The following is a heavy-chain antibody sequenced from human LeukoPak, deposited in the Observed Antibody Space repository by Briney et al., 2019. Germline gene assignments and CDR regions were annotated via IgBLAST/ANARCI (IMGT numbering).Heavy chain of an antibody. V-gene: IGHV4-59*01. J-gene: IGHJ4*02. CDR1: DGSITSYY. CDR2: IYHTGST. CDR3: ASAGASSGYSPLHY. D-gene: IGHD3-22*01. Sequence: PSETLSLTCTVSDGSITSYYWSWIRQPPGKGLECIGYIYHTGSTSYNPSLKSRVTISVDTSKNQFSLKLSSVTGADTAVYYCASAGASSGYSPLHYWGQGTLVTVSS.